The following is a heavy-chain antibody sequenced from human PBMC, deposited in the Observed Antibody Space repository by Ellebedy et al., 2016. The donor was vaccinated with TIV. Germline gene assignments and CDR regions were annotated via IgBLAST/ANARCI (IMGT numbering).Heavy chain of an antibody. V-gene: IGHV4-4*07. D-gene: IGHD6-19*01. CDR2: IYTSGST. Sequence: SETLSLTCTVSGGSISSYYWSWIRQPAGKGLEWIGRIYTSGSTNYNPSLKSRVTVSVDTSKNQFSLKLSSVTAADTAVYYCASEINASGWYDKGVWFDPWGQGTLVTVSS. CDR3: ASEINASGWYDKGVWFDP. J-gene: IGHJ5*02. CDR1: GGSISSYY.